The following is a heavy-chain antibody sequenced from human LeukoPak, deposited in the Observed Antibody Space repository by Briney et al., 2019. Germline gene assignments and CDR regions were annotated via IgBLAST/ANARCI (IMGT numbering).Heavy chain of an antibody. CDR3: AKDALLLSTNDAFDI. CDR1: GFTFSSYG. Sequence: GGSLRLSCAASGFTFSSYGMHWVRQALGKGLEWVAFMRYDGSNRNYADSVKGRFTISRDNSKNTLYLQMNSLRAEDTAIYYCAKDALLLSTNDAFDIWGQGTMVTVSS. J-gene: IGHJ3*02. CDR2: MRYDGSNR. V-gene: IGHV3-30*02. D-gene: IGHD2/OR15-2a*01.